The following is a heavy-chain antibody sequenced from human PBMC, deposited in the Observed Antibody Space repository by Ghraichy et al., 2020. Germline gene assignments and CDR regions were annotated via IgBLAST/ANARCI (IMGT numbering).Heavy chain of an antibody. V-gene: IGHV4-34*01. D-gene: IGHD3-3*01. CDR3: ARGMPYDFWSGYYTYYYYMDV. Sequence: SETLSLTCAVYGGSFSGYYWSWIRQPPGKGLEWIGEINYSGRTNYNPSLKSRVTISVETSKNQFSLKLSSVTAADTAVYYCARGMPYDFWSGYYTYYYYMDVWGKGTTVTVSS. J-gene: IGHJ6*03. CDR2: INYSGRT. CDR1: GGSFSGYY.